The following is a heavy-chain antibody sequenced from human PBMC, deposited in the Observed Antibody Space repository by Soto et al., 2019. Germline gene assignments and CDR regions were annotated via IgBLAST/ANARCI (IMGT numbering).Heavy chain of an antibody. J-gene: IGHJ4*02. V-gene: IGHV1-18*01. Sequence: QVHLVQSGAEVRKPGASVNVSCKRSRYTFTSYGITWVRQAPGQGLEWMGWISAHNGNTNYAQKLQGRVTVTRDTSTSTAYMERRSLRSDDTAVYYCARGRYGDYWGQGALVTVSS. CDR2: ISAHNGNT. D-gene: IGHD1-1*01. CDR3: ARGRYGDY. CDR1: RYTFTSYG.